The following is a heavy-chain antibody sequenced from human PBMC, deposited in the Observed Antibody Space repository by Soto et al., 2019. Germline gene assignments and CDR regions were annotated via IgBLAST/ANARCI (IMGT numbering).Heavy chain of an antibody. D-gene: IGHD6-6*01. CDR1: GFTFSSYA. V-gene: IGHV3-30-3*01. CDR3: TRDRCIAARCGKTLGVGHFDY. Sequence: QVQLVESGGGVVQPGRSLRLSCAASGFTFSSYAMHWVRQAPGKGLEWVAVISYDGSNKYYADSVKGRFTISRDNSKNTLYLQINGLGGEDTAVSYCTRDRCIAARCGKTLGVGHFDYWGQGTLVTVSS. CDR2: ISYDGSNK. J-gene: IGHJ4*02.